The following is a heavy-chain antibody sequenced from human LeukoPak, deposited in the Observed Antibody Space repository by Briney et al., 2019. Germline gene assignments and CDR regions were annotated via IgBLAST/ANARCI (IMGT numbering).Heavy chain of an antibody. V-gene: IGHV3-49*04. Sequence: PGGSLRLSCTASGFTFGDYAMSRVRQAPGKGVEWVGFIRSKAYGGTTEYAASVKGKFTISRDDSKGIAYLQMNSLKTEDTAVYYCTREGYCSSTSCYTFGYWGQGTLVTVSS. D-gene: IGHD2-2*02. CDR3: TREGYCSSTSCYTFGY. CDR1: GFTFGDYA. J-gene: IGHJ4*02. CDR2: IRSKAYGGTT.